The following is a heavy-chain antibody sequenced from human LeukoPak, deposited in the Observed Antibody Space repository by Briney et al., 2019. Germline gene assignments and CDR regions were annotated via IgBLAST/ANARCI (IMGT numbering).Heavy chain of an antibody. CDR3: ARVPPEDRTWFDP. CDR1: GFTFSDYY. D-gene: IGHD1-14*01. CDR2: ISTGGTNI. Sequence: GGSLRLSCAASGFTFSDYYMTWIRQAPGKGPEWVSHISTGGTNIHYADSVKGRFTISRDNAKNSLFLQMNSLRAEDTAIYYCARVPPEDRTWFDPWGQGTLVTVSS. V-gene: IGHV3-11*04. J-gene: IGHJ5*02.